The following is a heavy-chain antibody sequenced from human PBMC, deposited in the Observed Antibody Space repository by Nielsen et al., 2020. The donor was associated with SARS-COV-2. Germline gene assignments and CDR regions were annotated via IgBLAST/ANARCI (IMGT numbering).Heavy chain of an antibody. D-gene: IGHD2-15*01. CDR1: GYTFNNNG. Sequence: ASVKVSCKASGYTFNNNGFSWVRQAPGQGLEWVGWVSAYNANTNYAQKLQGRVTMTTDTSTSTAYMELRSLRSDDTAVYYCARAVGSAFYYYYMDVWGKGTTVTVSS. CDR2: VSAYNANT. J-gene: IGHJ6*03. V-gene: IGHV1-18*04. CDR3: ARAVGSAFYYYYMDV.